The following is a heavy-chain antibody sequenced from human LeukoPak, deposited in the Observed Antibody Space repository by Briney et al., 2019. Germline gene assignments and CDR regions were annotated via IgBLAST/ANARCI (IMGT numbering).Heavy chain of an antibody. CDR2: IKQDGSEK. CDR3: ARDLGQYYDTSDNWFDP. Sequence: GGSLRLSCAASGFTFSSYWMSWVRQAPGKGLEWVPNIKQDGSEKYYVDSVKGRFTISRDNAKNTLNLQMNRLRAEDTAVYYCARDLGQYYDTSDNWFDPWGQGTLVTVSS. CDR1: GFTFSSYW. D-gene: IGHD3-22*01. J-gene: IGHJ5*02. V-gene: IGHV3-7*01.